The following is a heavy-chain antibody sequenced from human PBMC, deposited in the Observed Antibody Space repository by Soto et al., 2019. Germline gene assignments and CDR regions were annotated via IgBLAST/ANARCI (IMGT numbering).Heavy chain of an antibody. V-gene: IGHV3-48*03. J-gene: IGHJ4*02. CDR2: ISSSGSTI. Sequence: PWGSLRLSCAASGFTFSSYEMSWFRQAPGKGLEWVSYISSSGSTIYYADSVKGRFTISRDNAKNSLYLQMNSLRAEDTAVYYCARGRKESDFWSGRYFDYWGQGTLVTVSS. D-gene: IGHD3-3*01. CDR3: ARGRKESDFWSGRYFDY. CDR1: GFTFSSYE.